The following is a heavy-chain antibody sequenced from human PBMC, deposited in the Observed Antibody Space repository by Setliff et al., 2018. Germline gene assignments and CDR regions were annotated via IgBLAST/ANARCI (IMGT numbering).Heavy chain of an antibody. D-gene: IGHD5-12*01. J-gene: IGHJ4*02. CDR3: ARDQGYRGYGNFDF. Sequence: ASVKVSCKASGYTFTGYYIHWVRQAPGHAPEWMGWINPNIGDTNYAQNFQGWVTMTSDTSISTAYMELSRLTSDDTAVYFCARDQGYRGYGNFDFWGQGALVTVSS. V-gene: IGHV1-2*04. CDR2: INPNIGDT. CDR1: GYTFTGYY.